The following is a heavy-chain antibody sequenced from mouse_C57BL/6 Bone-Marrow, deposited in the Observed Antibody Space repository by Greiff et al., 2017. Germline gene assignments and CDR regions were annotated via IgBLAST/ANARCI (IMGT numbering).Heavy chain of an antibody. CDR2: IYPGDGDT. J-gene: IGHJ3*01. V-gene: IGHV1-80*01. CDR1: GYAFSSYW. D-gene: IGHD1-1*01. CDR3: ARAEIYYYGSSYVAWFAY. Sequence: QVQLKQSGAELVKPGASVKISCKASGYAFSSYWMNWVKQRPGKGLEWIGQIYPGDGDTNYNGKFKGKATLTADKSSSTAYMQLSSLTSEDSAVYFCARAEIYYYGSSYVAWFAYWGQGTLVTVSA.